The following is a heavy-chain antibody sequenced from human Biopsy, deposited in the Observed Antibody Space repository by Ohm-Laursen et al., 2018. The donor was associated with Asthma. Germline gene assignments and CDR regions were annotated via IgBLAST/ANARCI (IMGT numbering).Heavy chain of an antibody. J-gene: IGHJ6*02. CDR1: GFTFSTYG. CDR2: IWYDGSNK. D-gene: IGHD3-3*01. CDR3: AKWDTYYDFWSGYYTRYNYYYYGMDV. Sequence: SLRLSCTASGFTFSTYGMHWVRQAPGKGLEWVAVIWYDGSNKYYADSVKGRFTISRDNSKNTLYLQMNSLRAEDTAVYYCAKWDTYYDFWSGYYTRYNYYYYGMDVWGQGTTVTVSS. V-gene: IGHV3-30*18.